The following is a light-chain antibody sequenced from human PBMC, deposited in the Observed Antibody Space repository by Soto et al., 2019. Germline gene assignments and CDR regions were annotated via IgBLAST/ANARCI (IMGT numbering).Light chain of an antibody. CDR3: CSSGGSPTYV. CDR2: EVN. J-gene: IGLJ1*01. Sequence: QSFITNPASVSGSPGQSITISCTGTSSNVGSYKLVSWYQQHPGKAPKLMIFEVNKRPSGVSNRFSGSKSGNTASLTISGLKVEDEADYYCCSSGGSPTYVFGTGTKVTVL. V-gene: IGLV2-23*02. CDR1: SSNVGSYKL.